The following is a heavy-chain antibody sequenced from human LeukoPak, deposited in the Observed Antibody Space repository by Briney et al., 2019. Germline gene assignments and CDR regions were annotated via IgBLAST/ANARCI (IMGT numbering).Heavy chain of an antibody. D-gene: IGHD3-10*01. J-gene: IGHJ6*02. CDR3: ASGVYYYGSGTPGLGMDV. CDR1: GYTFTGYY. CDR2: INPNSGGT. Sequence: PEASVKVSCKASGYTFTGYYMHWVRQAPGQGLEWMGWINPNSGGTNYAQKFQGRVTMTRDTSISTAYMELSRLRSDDTAVYYCASGVYYYGSGTPGLGMDVWGQGTTVTVSS. V-gene: IGHV1-2*02.